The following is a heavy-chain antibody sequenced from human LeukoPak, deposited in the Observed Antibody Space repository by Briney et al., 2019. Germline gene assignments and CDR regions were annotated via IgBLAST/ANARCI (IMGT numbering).Heavy chain of an antibody. CDR3: AKTHSTSWGYFDY. V-gene: IGHV3-9*01. Sequence: GRSLRLSCAASGFTFDDYAMHWVRQAPGKGLEWVSGISWNSGSIGYADSVKGRFTISRDNAKNTLYLQMNSLIPEDTAVYYCAKTHSTSWGYFDYWGKGTLVTVSS. D-gene: IGHD2-2*01. CDR2: ISWNSGSI. J-gene: IGHJ4*02. CDR1: GFTFDDYA.